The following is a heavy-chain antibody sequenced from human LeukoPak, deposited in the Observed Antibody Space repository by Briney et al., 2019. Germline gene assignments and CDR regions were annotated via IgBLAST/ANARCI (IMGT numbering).Heavy chain of an antibody. J-gene: IGHJ4*02. Sequence: SETLSLTCTVSGGSISSGDYYWSWIRQPPGKGLEWIGYIYYSGSTNYNPSLKSRVTISVDTSKNQFSLKLSSVTAADTAVYYCARAPSGYYYYFDYWGQGTLVTVSS. CDR1: GGSISSGDYY. V-gene: IGHV4-61*08. D-gene: IGHD3-22*01. CDR3: ARAPSGYYYYFDY. CDR2: IYYSGST.